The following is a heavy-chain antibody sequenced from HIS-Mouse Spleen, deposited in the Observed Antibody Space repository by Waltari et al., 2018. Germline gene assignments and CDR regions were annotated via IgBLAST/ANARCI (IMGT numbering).Heavy chain of an antibody. CDR2: INPNSGGT. D-gene: IGHD3-10*01. J-gene: IGHJ3*02. Sequence: QVQLVQSGAEVKKPGASVKVSCKASGYPFPGYSMHWVRQAPGKGLEWMGWINPNSGGTNYAQKFQGRVTMTRDTSISTAYMELSRLRSDDTAVYYCARGPYYYGSGSDAFDIWGQGTMVTVSS. V-gene: IGHV1-2*02. CDR3: ARGPYYYGSGSDAFDI. CDR1: GYPFPGYS.